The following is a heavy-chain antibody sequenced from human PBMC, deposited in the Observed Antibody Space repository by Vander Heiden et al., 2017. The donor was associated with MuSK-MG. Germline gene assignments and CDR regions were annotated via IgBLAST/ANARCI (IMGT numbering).Heavy chain of an antibody. CDR3: ARLYTYYYDSSGYLMGYFDY. V-gene: IGHV4-38-2*01. Sequence: QVQLQESGPGLVKPSETLSLTCAVSGYSISSGYYWGWIRQPPGKGLEWIGSIYHSGSTYYNPSLKSRVTISVDTSKNQFSLKLSSVTAADTAVYYCARLYTYYYDSSGYLMGYFDYWGQGTLVTVSS. D-gene: IGHD3-22*01. J-gene: IGHJ4*02. CDR2: IYHSGST. CDR1: GYSISSGYY.